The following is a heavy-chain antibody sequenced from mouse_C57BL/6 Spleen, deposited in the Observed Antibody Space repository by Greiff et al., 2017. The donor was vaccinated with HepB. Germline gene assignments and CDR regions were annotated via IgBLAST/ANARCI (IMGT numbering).Heavy chain of an antibody. CDR1: GYTFTDYE. V-gene: IGHV1-15*01. CDR2: IDPETGGT. Sequence: VKLVESGAELVRPGASVTLSCKASGYTFTDYEMHWVKQTPVHGLEWIGAIDPETGGTAYNQKFKGKAILTADKSSSTAYMELRSLTSEDSAVYYCTTIYYGNSLFAYWGQGTLVTVSA. J-gene: IGHJ3*01. D-gene: IGHD2-1*01. CDR3: TTIYYGNSLFAY.